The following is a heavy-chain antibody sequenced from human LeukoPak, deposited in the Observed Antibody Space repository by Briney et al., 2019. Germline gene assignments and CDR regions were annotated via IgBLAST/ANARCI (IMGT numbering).Heavy chain of an antibody. J-gene: IGHJ4*02. Sequence: ASVKVSCKASGYTFTGYYMHWVRQAPGQGLEWMGWINPNSGGTNYAQKFQGRVTMTRDTSISTAYMELSRLRSDDTAVYYCARGLIEGGSLQKDYWGQGTLVTVSS. CDR2: INPNSGGT. CDR3: ARGLIEGGSLQKDY. CDR1: GYTFTGYY. V-gene: IGHV1-2*02. D-gene: IGHD3-10*01.